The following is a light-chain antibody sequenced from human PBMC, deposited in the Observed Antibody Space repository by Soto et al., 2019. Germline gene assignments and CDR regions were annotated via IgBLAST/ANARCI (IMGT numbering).Light chain of an antibody. CDR2: GAS. CDR3: QQSYSSPPT. CDR1: QSVTSSY. J-gene: IGKJ1*01. Sequence: PGEKATLSCRASQSVTSSYLAWWQQKPGQAPRLLIYGASSRATGIPDRFSGSGSGTDFTLTISRLEPEDFATYYCQQSYSSPPTFGQGTKVDIK. V-gene: IGKV3-20*01.